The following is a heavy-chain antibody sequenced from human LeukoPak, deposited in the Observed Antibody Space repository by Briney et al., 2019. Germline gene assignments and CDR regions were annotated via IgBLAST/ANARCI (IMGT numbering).Heavy chain of an antibody. CDR1: GFTFSSYA. J-gene: IGHJ6*02. CDR2: ISYDGSNK. CDR3: ARDRAYGSGSYYLYYYYYGMDV. V-gene: IGHV3-30-3*01. D-gene: IGHD3-10*01. Sequence: PGGSLRLSCAASGFTFSSYAMHWVRQAPGKGLKWVAVISYDGSNKYYADSVKGRFTISRDNSKNTLYLQMNSLRAEDTAVYYCARDRAYGSGSYYLYYYYYGMDVWGQGTTVTVSS.